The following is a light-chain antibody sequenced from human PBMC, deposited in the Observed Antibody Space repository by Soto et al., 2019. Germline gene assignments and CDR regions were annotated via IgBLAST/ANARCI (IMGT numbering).Light chain of an antibody. CDR3: HQYGTSPDT. CDR1: QSVNNNF. Sequence: EIVLTQSTGTLSVSPGERAALSCRASQSVNNNFLAWYQQKPGQAPRLLIYGASNRATGIPDRFSGSVSGTDFTLTISRLEPEDFAVFYCHQYGTSPDTFGQGTKVDIK. J-gene: IGKJ1*01. V-gene: IGKV3-20*01. CDR2: GAS.